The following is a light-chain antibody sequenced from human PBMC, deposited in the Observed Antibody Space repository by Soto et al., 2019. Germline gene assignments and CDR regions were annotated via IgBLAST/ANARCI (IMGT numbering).Light chain of an antibody. Sequence: ERLMTQSPATLSVSPGERATLSCRASQSVSSNLAWYQQKPGQAPRLLIYGASTRATGIPARFSGSGSGTEFTLTISSLQSEDFAVYYCQQYNNWPPWTFGQGTKVDI. CDR1: QSVSSN. CDR3: QQYNNWPPWT. J-gene: IGKJ1*01. CDR2: GAS. V-gene: IGKV3-15*01.